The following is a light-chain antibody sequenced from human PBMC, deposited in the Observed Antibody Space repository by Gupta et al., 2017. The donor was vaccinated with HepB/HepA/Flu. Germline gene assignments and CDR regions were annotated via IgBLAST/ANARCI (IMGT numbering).Light chain of an antibody. J-gene: IGKJ1*01. V-gene: IGKV3-11*01. CDR2: RAS. CDR3: QYHGA. Sequence: EIVLTQSPATLSLSPGERATLSCRASQSVSGYLAGYQQKPGQAPRLVMYRASIRASGIKDRFSGSGYETDFTRPRSSMESEDFERDDGQYHGAFGQGTKVEIK. CDR1: QSVSGY.